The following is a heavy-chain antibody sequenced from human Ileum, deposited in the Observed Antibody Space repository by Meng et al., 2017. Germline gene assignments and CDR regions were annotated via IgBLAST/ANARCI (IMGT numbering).Heavy chain of an antibody. J-gene: IGHJ4*02. V-gene: IGHV4-4*02. CDR3: AHIFDS. Sequence: VLLQEAGPGLGEPSGTLCLTCAVSGRSSSSSDWWSWVRQPPGKGLEWIAEMNLGGGPNYNPSLKSRVTMSVDKSNDHLSLQLTSVTAADTAVYYCAHIFDSWGQGTLVTVSS. CDR2: MNLGGGP. CDR1: GRSSSSSDW.